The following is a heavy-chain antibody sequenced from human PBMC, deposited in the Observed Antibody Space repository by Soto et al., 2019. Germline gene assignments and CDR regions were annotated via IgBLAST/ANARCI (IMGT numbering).Heavy chain of an antibody. CDR1: RYTFTSYG. CDR2: ISAYNGNT. D-gene: IGHD6-19*01. Sequence: ASVKVSCKASRYTFTSYGISWVRQAPGQGLEWMGWISAYNGNTNYAQKLQGRVTMTTDTSTSTAYMELRSLRSDDTAVYYCAVAPGIAVAGPRARFDPWGQGTLVTVSS. J-gene: IGHJ5*02. CDR3: AVAPGIAVAGPRARFDP. V-gene: IGHV1-18*01.